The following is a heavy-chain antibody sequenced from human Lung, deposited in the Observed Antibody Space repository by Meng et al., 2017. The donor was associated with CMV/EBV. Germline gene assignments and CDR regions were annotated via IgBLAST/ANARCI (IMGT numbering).Heavy chain of an antibody. V-gene: IGHV3-30*04. CDR3: ARGIKEWSYFYYHAMDV. CDR2: VSYDGSHK. D-gene: IGHD3-3*01. CDR1: GFTFSSSA. J-gene: IGHJ6*02. Sequence: SXAASGFTFSSSAMHWVRQAPGKGLEWVAVVSYDGSHKYYADSVKGRFTISRDNSKNSLYLQMNSLRPEDTAVYYCARGIKEWSYFYYHAMDVWGQGXTVTVSS.